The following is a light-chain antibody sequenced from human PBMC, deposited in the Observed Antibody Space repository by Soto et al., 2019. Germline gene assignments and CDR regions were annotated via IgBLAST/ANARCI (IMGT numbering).Light chain of an antibody. CDR1: QSVAGN. CDR3: YHNYSRPNT. CDR2: GAF. V-gene: IGKV3-15*01. J-gene: IGKJ5*01. Sequence: EVVMTQSPATLSVSPGERATLSCRSSQSVAGNLAWYQQKPGQAPSLLIYGAFTRATGIPARFSGSGSDTDFTLTVRKLRSLDSSVYYRYHNYSRPNTFGQGTRLEIK.